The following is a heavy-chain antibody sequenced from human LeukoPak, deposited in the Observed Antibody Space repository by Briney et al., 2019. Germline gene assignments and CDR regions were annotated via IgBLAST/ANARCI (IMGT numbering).Heavy chain of an antibody. V-gene: IGHV3-21*06. CDR3: ARDPYSGNYGAYYYYYVDV. D-gene: IGHD1-26*01. CDR1: GFTFSSYN. J-gene: IGHJ6*03. Sequence: GGSLRLSCAASGFTFSSYNMNWVRQAPGKGLEWVSSITSSSSYIYYADSVKGRFTISRDNAKNSLYLQMDSLRVDDTAEYYCARDPYSGNYGAYYYYYVDVWGKGTTVTVSS. CDR2: ITSSSSYI.